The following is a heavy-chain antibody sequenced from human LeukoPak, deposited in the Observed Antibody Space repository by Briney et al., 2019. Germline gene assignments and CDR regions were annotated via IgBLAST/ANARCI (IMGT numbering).Heavy chain of an antibody. V-gene: IGHV3-74*01. D-gene: IGHD6-13*01. CDR3: ARGSGSSWYFYFDY. CDR1: GFTFSRSW. CDR2: INDDGSTT. Sequence: GGSLRLSCAASGFTFSRSWMHWVRQAPGKGLVWVSRINDDGSTTSYADSVKGRFTISRDNAKNSVYLQMNSLRAEDTALYYCARGSGSSWYFYFDYWGQGTLVTVS. J-gene: IGHJ4*02.